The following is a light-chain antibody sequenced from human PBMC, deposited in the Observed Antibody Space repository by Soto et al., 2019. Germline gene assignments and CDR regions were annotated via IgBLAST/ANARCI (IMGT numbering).Light chain of an antibody. J-gene: IGLJ1*01. CDR1: SSNIGAGYD. Sequence: QSVLTQPPSVSGAPGQRVTISCTGNSSNIGAGYDVHWYQQLPGTAPKLLIYGNSNRPSGVPDRFSGSKSGTSASLAITGLQAEDEADYYCQSYDSSLSGCYVFGTGTKVTVL. V-gene: IGLV1-40*01. CDR3: QSYDSSLSGCYV. CDR2: GNS.